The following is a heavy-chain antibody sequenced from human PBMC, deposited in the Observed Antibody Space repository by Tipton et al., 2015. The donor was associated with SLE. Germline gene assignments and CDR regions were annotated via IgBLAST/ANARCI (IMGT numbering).Heavy chain of an antibody. J-gene: IGHJ4*02. CDR1: GGSISSSSYY. CDR2: IYYSGST. CDR3: ARDLLRFPPDY. D-gene: IGHD2-15*01. V-gene: IGHV4-39*07. Sequence: TLSLACTVSGGSISSSSYYWGWIRQPPGKGLEWIGSIYYSGSTYYNPSLKSRVTISVDTSKNQFSLKLSSVTAADTAVYYCARDLLRFPPDYWGQGTLVTVSS.